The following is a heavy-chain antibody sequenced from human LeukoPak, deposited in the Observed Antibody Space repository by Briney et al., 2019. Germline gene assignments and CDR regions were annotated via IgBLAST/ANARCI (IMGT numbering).Heavy chain of an antibody. D-gene: IGHD6-19*01. Sequence: SETLSLTCTVSGGSISSYYWSWIRQPPGKGLEWIGYFYYSGSSNYSPSLKSRVTILVDTSKNQFSLKLSSVTAADTAVYYCAKLGIAVAGTRYLQQWGPGTLVTVSS. CDR3: AKLGIAVAGTRYLQQ. V-gene: IGHV4-59*01. CDR1: GGSISSYY. J-gene: IGHJ1*01. CDR2: FYYSGSS.